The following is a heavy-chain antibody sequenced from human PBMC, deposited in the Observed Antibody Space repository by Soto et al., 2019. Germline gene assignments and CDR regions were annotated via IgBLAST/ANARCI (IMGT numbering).Heavy chain of an antibody. CDR1: GYTFTSYG. CDR3: ARTLVGATPADY. CDR2: INTDNGNT. Sequence: GASVKVSCKASGYTFTSYGMSWVRQAPGQRLEWVGWINTDNGNTKYSQKFQGGVTITRDTSASTAYVELSSLRSEDTAVYYCARTLVGATPADYWGQGTLVTVSS. J-gene: IGHJ4*02. V-gene: IGHV1-3*04. D-gene: IGHD1-26*01.